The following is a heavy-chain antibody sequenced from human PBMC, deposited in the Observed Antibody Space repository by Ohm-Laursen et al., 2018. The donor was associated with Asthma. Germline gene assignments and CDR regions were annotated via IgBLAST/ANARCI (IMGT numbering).Heavy chain of an antibody. CDR1: GFPFNTSW. Sequence: SLRLSCTASGFPFNTSWMTWVRQVPGKGLEWVANIKPDGTENAYLDSVRGRFTISKDNAKNSLFLQMNSLRGEDTALYYCARDSGWNALGYWGQGTLVSVSS. CDR3: ARDSGWNALGY. J-gene: IGHJ4*02. CDR2: IKPDGTEN. V-gene: IGHV3-7*05. D-gene: IGHD1-1*01.